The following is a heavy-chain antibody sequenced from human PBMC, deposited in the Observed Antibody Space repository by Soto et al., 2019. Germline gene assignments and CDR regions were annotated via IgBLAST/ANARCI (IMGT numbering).Heavy chain of an antibody. CDR2: TYYRSKWYN. V-gene: IGHV6-1*01. CDR1: VDSVSSNSAV. CDR3: ARGFRGFEP. Sequence: PSQSLSLTCYISVDSVSSNSAVCNLIRQSPSRGLEWLGRTYYRSKWYNDYAVSVKSRITINPDTSKNQFSLQLNSMTPEDTAVYYCARGFRGFEPWGQGTLVTVSS. D-gene: IGHD3-10*01. J-gene: IGHJ5*02.